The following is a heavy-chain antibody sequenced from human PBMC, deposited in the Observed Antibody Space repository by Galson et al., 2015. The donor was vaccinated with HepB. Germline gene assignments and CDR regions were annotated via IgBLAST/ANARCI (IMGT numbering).Heavy chain of an antibody. D-gene: IGHD6-19*01. CDR3: ARDKYSSGWYYFEY. Sequence: SLRLSCAASGFTFNQYAMHWVRQAPGKGLEWVAVISYDGSKTDYADSVTGRFTISRDSSKNTLYLDANSLRPEDTALYSCARDKYSSGWYYFEYWGQGTLVTVSS. CDR2: ISYDGSKT. V-gene: IGHV3-30*03. J-gene: IGHJ4*02. CDR1: GFTFNQYA.